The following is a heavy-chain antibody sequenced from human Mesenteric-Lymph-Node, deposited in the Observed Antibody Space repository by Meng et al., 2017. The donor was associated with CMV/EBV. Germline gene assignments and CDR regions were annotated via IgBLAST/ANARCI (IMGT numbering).Heavy chain of an antibody. D-gene: IGHD5-18*01. CDR3: ARDGGYSYGWNYYGMDV. J-gene: IGHJ6*02. CDR2: IKQDGSEK. V-gene: IGHV3-7*01. Sequence: GESLKISCAASGFTFSSYWMSWVRQAPGKGLEWVANIKQDGSEKYYVDSVKGRFTISRDKAKNSLYLQMNRLRAEDTAVYYCARDGGYSYGWNYYGMDVWGQGTTVTVSS. CDR1: GFTFSSYW.